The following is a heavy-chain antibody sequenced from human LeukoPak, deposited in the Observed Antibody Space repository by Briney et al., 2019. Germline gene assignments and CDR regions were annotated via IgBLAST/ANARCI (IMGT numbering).Heavy chain of an antibody. V-gene: IGHV3-33*06. CDR3: AKDWGYTTMVSYYFDY. J-gene: IGHJ4*02. CDR2: IWYGGNNK. CDR1: GFTFSSYG. Sequence: GRSLRLSCAASGFTFSSYGMHWVRQAPGKGLEWVAVIWYGGNNKYYADSVKGRFTISRDNSKNTLYLQMNGLRAEGTAVYYCAKDWGYTTMVSYYFDYWGQGTLVTVSS. D-gene: IGHD5-18*01.